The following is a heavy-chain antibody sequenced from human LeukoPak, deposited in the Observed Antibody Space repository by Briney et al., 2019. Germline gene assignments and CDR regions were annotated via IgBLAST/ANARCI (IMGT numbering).Heavy chain of an antibody. CDR2: IYYSGST. CDR1: GGSISSYY. CDR3: ARASLNYDSSGYYPYYFDY. J-gene: IGHJ4*02. V-gene: IGHV4-59*01. D-gene: IGHD3-22*01. Sequence: SETLSLTCTVSGGSISSYYWNWIRQPPGKGLEWIGYIYYSGSTNYNPSLKSRVTISVDTSKNQFSLKLSSVTAADTAVYYCARASLNYDSSGYYPYYFDYWGQGTLVTVSS.